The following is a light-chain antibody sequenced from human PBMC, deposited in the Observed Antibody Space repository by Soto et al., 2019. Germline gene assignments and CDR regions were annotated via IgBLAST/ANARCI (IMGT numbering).Light chain of an antibody. Sequence: EIVLTQSPGTLSVSPGERATLSCRASQSVSSSYLAWYQQKPGPAPRLIIYGASSRATGIPDRFSGSGSGTDFTLTISRLEPVDFAEYDGYQYGNSRTFGRGTKVEIK. CDR1: QSVSSSY. J-gene: IGKJ1*01. CDR3: YQYGNSRT. V-gene: IGKV3-20*01. CDR2: GAS.